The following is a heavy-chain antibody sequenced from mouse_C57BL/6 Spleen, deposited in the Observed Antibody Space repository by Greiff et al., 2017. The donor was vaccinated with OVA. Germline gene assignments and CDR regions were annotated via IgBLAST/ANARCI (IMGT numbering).Heavy chain of an antibody. CDR1: GFTFSDYY. D-gene: IGHD1-1*01. V-gene: IGHV5-16*01. J-gene: IGHJ1*03. Sequence: EVKVVESEGGLVQPGSSMKLSCTASGFTFSDYYMAWVRQVPEKGLEWVANINYDGSSTYYLDSLKSRFIISRDNAKNILYLQMSSLKSEDTATYYCAREGDGSSSYWYFDVWGTGTTVTVSS. CDR3: AREGDGSSSYWYFDV. CDR2: INYDGSST.